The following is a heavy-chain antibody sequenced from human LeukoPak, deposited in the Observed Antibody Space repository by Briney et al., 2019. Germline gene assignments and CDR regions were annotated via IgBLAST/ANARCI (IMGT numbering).Heavy chain of an antibody. CDR2: ISSNSRTI. Sequence: GGSLRLSCAASGFTFSSYSMYWVRQAPGKGLEWLSYISSNSRTISYADSVKGRFTISRDNAKNSLYLQMNSLRDEDTAVYYCAITVGATEDCWGQGTLVTVSS. D-gene: IGHD1-26*01. V-gene: IGHV3-48*02. J-gene: IGHJ4*02. CDR3: AITVGATEDC. CDR1: GFTFSSYS.